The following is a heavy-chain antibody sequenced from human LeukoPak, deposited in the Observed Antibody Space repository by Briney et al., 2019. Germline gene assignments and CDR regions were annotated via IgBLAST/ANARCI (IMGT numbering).Heavy chain of an antibody. D-gene: IGHD3-22*01. J-gene: IGHJ6*02. V-gene: IGHV3-33*01. CDR2: IWYDGSNK. CDR1: GFTFSSYG. Sequence: PGGSLRLSCAASGFTFSSYGMHWVRQAPGEGLEWVAVIWYDGSNKYYADSVKGRFTISRDNSKNTLYLQMNSLRAEDTAVYYCARYYYDSSGYSHGMDVWGQGTTVTVSS. CDR3: ARYYYDSSGYSHGMDV.